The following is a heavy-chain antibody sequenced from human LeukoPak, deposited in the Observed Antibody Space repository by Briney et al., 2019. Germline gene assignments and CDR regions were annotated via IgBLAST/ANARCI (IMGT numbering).Heavy chain of an antibody. CDR1: GFTFSSYA. CDR2: ISGSGGSR. CDR3: AKDLRSTIFGVSFHLTYDY. V-gene: IGHV3-23*01. D-gene: IGHD3-3*01. J-gene: IGHJ4*02. Sequence: GGSQSLSCAPSGFTFSSYAMSWARQAPGRGLEWHSAISGSGGSRYYADSVKGRFTISRDNSKDTLYLQMNSLRAEDTAVYYCAKDLRSTIFGVSFHLTYDYWGQGTLVTVSS.